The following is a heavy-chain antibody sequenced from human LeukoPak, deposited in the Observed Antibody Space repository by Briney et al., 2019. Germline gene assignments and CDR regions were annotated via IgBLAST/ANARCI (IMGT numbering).Heavy chain of an antibody. V-gene: IGHV3-21*06. J-gene: IGHJ3*02. D-gene: IGHD3-22*01. CDR3: ARGGYYDSSGDAFDI. Sequence: DSIQGRFTISRDNAGNSLYLQMNSLRAEDTAVYYCARGGYYDSSGDAFDIWGQGTMVTVSS.